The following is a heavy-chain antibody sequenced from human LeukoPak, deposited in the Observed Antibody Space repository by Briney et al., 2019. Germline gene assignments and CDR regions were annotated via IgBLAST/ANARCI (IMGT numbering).Heavy chain of an antibody. CDR1: GGTFSSYA. J-gene: IGHJ4*02. Sequence: SVKVSCKASGGTFSSYAINWVRQAPGQGLEWMGGIIPIFGTANYAQKFQGRVTITAVESMSTAYIEVSSLRSEDTAVYYCARGWLAETTVVTPYNYWGQGTLVTVSS. CDR2: IIPIFGTA. V-gene: IGHV1-69*13. D-gene: IGHD4-23*01. CDR3: ARGWLAETTVVTPYNY.